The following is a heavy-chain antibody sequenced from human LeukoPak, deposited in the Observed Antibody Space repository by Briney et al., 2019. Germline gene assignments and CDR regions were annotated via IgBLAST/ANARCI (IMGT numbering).Heavy chain of an antibody. CDR3: ARVWAGYYGSGSYYNWFDP. J-gene: IGHJ5*02. Sequence: PSETLSLTCAVSGGSISSSNWWSWVRQPPGKGLEWIGEIYHSGSTNYNPSLKSRVTISVDKSKNQFSLRLSSVTAADTAVYYCARVWAGYYGSGSYYNWFDPWGQGTLVTVSS. CDR2: IYHSGST. D-gene: IGHD3-10*01. CDR1: GGSISSSNW. V-gene: IGHV4-4*02.